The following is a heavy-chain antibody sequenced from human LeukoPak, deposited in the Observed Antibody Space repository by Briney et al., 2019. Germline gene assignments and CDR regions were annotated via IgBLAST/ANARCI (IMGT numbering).Heavy chain of an antibody. CDR1: GYSFTNYW. CDR3: ARPFYYDTSPPGADF. Sequence: GESLKISCKGSGYSFTNYWIGWVRQMPGKGLEWMGIIHPGDSDTRYSPSFQGHVTISADKSISTAYLQWSSLKASDTAMYYCARPFYYDTSPPGADFWGQGTLVTVSS. J-gene: IGHJ4*02. CDR2: IHPGDSDT. D-gene: IGHD3-22*01. V-gene: IGHV5-51*01.